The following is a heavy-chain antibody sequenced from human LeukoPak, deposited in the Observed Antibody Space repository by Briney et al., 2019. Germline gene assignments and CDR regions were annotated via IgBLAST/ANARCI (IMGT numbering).Heavy chain of an antibody. CDR2: INPNSGGT. D-gene: IGHD3-22*01. J-gene: IGHJ3*02. Sequence: GASVKVSCKASGYTFTSYGISWVRQAPGQGLEWMGWINPNSGGTNYAQKFQGRVTMTRDTSISTAYMELSRLRSDDTAVYYCARVEDYYYDSSGLIWGQGTMVTVSS. CDR1: GYTFTSYG. V-gene: IGHV1-2*02. CDR3: ARVEDYYYDSSGLI.